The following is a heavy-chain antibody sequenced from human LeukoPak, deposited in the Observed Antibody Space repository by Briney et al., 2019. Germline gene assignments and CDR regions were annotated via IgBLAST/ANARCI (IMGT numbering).Heavy chain of an antibody. J-gene: IGHJ4*02. CDR2: IGGDGGRT. D-gene: IGHD6-19*01. Sequence: GGSLRLSCAAPGFMFTASAMSSVRPAPGKGLEWVSAIGGDGGRTYYADSVKGRFTISRDNSKDTVFLQMNSLRAEDTAVYYCAKASRQGAVASPLDYWGQGTLVTVSS. V-gene: IGHV3-23*01. CDR3: AKASRQGAVASPLDY. CDR1: GFMFTASA.